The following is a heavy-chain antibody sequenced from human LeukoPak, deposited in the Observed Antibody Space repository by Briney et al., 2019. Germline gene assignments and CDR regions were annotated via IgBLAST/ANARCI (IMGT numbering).Heavy chain of an antibody. CDR1: GYTFTSYD. CDR2: MNPNSGNT. J-gene: IGHJ5*02. CDR3: ARGRRWSNNWFDP. D-gene: IGHD4-23*01. V-gene: IGHV1-8*01. Sequence: ASVKVSCKASGYTFTSYDINWVRQATGQGLEWMGWMNPNSGNTGYAQKFQGRVTMTRNTSISTAYMELSSLRSEATAVYYCARGRRWSNNWFDPWGQGTLVTVSS.